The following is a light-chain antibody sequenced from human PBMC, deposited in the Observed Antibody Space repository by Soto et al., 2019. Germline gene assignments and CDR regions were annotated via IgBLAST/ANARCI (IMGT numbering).Light chain of an antibody. CDR3: QQRSNSWT. CDR2: DAS. Sequence: EIVLTQSPATLSLSPGERATLSCRASQSVSSYLAWYQQKPGQAPRLLIYDASNRATGIPARFSGSGSGTDFTLTISSPEPEYFAVYYCQQRSNSWTFGQGTKVEIK. CDR1: QSVSSY. J-gene: IGKJ1*01. V-gene: IGKV3-11*01.